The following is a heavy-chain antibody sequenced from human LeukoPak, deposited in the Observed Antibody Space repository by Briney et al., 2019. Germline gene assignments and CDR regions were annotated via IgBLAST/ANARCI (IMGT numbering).Heavy chain of an antibody. CDR1: GYTFTNYW. V-gene: IGHV5-51*01. CDR2: IYPGDSDT. CDR3: ARHSAMVPYYYYYMGV. Sequence: GESLKISCKGSGYTFTNYWIGWVRQMPGKGLEWMGIIYPGDSDTRHSPSFQGQVTISADKSISTAYLQWSSLKASDTAMYYCARHSAMVPYYYYYMGVWGKGTTVTVSS. D-gene: IGHD5-18*01. J-gene: IGHJ6*03.